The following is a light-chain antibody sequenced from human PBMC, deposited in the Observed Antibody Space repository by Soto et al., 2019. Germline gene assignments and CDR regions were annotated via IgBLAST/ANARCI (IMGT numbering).Light chain of an antibody. CDR3: QQSYSIPYT. Sequence: DIQMTQSPSSLSASVGDRVTITCRASQSITSNLNWFQQRPGATPKLLIYAASSLQSGVSSRFSGSGSGTDFTLTITSLQAEDFATYFCQQSYSIPYTFGQGTNLEIK. V-gene: IGKV1-39*01. CDR1: QSITSN. J-gene: IGKJ2*01. CDR2: AAS.